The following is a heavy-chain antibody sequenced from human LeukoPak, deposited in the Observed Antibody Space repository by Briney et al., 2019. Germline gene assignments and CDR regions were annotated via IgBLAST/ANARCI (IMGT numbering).Heavy chain of an antibody. V-gene: IGHV3-30*18. CDR2: ISYDGSNK. CDR3: GKLRIGYDFWSGYYAPNWFDP. D-gene: IGHD3-3*01. Sequence: GGSLRLSCAASGFTFSSYGMHWVRQAPGKGLEWVAVISYDGSNKYYADSVKGRFTISRDNSKNTLYLQMNSLRAEDTAVYYCGKLRIGYDFWSGYYAPNWFDPWGQGTLVTVSS. CDR1: GFTFSSYG. J-gene: IGHJ5*02.